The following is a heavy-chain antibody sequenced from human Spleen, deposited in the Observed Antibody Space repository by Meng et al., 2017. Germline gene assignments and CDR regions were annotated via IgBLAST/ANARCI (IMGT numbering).Heavy chain of an antibody. J-gene: IGHJ4*02. Sequence: VQVQQVCARLLKPSETLPLTCVVSGGSFSDYYWSWTRQPPGKGLEWIGEINHRGNTNYNSFLESRVTISVDTSQNSLSLKLSSVTAADTAVYYCARTENFGTSWYPHYWGQGTLVTVSS. CDR2: INHRGNT. V-gene: IGHV4-34*01. CDR1: GGSFSDYY. CDR3: ARTENFGTSWYPHY. D-gene: IGHD6-13*01.